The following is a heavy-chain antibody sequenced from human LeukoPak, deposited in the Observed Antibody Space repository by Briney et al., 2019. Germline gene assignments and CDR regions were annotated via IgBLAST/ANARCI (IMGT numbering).Heavy chain of an antibody. CDR1: GYTFTSYG. Sequence: ASVKVSCKASGYTFTSYGISWVRQAPGQGLEWMGGIIPLLGTTNYAQQFQGRLTITADEFTSTTYMELSSLRSEDTAVYYCARDETRYSSGWHYYYYYMDVWGKGTTVTVSS. V-gene: IGHV1-69*13. CDR3: ARDETRYSSGWHYYYYYMDV. D-gene: IGHD6-19*01. J-gene: IGHJ6*03. CDR2: IIPLLGTT.